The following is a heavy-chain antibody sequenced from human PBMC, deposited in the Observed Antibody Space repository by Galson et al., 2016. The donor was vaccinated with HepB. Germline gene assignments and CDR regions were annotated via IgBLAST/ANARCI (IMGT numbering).Heavy chain of an antibody. Sequence: SVKVSCKASGYTFTSYAISWVRQAPGQGPEWMGLISVNNGNTNLLQKFQGRVTMTTETSTSTAYMELRGLRSDDTAVYYCAISTYYDSWTGYSRGMDVWGQGTTVTVS. CDR3: AISTYYDSWTGYSRGMDV. CDR2: ISVNNGNT. V-gene: IGHV1-18*01. CDR1: GYTFTSYA. D-gene: IGHD3-3*01. J-gene: IGHJ6*02.